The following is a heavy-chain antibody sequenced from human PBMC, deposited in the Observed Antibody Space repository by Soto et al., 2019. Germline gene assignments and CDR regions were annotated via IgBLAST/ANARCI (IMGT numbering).Heavy chain of an antibody. J-gene: IGHJ5*02. V-gene: IGHV1-69*01. Sequence: QVQLVQSGAEVRKPGSSVKVSCQASGGTFNSYLITWVRQAPGQGLEWMGGIIPIFGTTNYAQKFQGRVTITADEPTRTAYMELSSLRSEDTAVYYCMINKRSSSNWIDPWGQGTLVTVSS. CDR2: IIPIFGTT. CDR1: GGTFNSYL. D-gene: IGHD6-13*01. CDR3: MINKRSSSNWIDP.